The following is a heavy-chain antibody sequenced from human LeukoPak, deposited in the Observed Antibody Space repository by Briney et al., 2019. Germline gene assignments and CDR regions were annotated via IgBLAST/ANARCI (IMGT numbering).Heavy chain of an antibody. D-gene: IGHD1-1*01. CDR2: INHSGST. Sequence: SGTLSLTCAVYGGSFSGYYWSWIRQPPGKGLEWIGEINHSGSTNYNPSLKSRVTISVDTSKNQFSLKLSSVTAADTAVYYCARELVKANWFDPWGQGTLVTVSS. J-gene: IGHJ5*02. CDR1: GGSFSGYY. V-gene: IGHV4-34*01. CDR3: ARELVKANWFDP.